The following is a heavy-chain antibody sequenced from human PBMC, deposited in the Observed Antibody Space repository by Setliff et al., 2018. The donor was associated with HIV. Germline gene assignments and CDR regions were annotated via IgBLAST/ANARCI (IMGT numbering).Heavy chain of an antibody. CDR1: GFTFSDYE. CDR2: NSGSGGRI. V-gene: IGHV3-48*03. Sequence: PGGSLRLSCTTSGFTFSDYEFNWVRQTPHKGLEWISYNSGSGGRIFYLDSVKGRFTISRDNAKTSLFLQMNNLRADDAGVYYCVRDSSRGSAWDPGAFDIWGQGTAVTVSS. CDR3: VRDSSRGSAWDPGAFDI. J-gene: IGHJ3*02. D-gene: IGHD6-19*01.